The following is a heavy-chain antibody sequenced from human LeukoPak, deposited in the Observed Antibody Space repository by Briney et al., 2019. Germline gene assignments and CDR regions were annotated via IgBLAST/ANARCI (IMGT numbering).Heavy chain of an antibody. J-gene: IGHJ4*02. CDR3: ARRLVNDADSQVSDG. Sequence: PSETLSLTCAVYSGSFNGYYWSWIRQFPGKGLEWIGEINDSGNTNYNPSLKSRVTLSVDTSKNQFSLRLGSVTAADTAVYYCARRLVNDADSQVSDGWGQGILVTVSS. V-gene: IGHV4-34*01. CDR1: SGSFNGYY. D-gene: IGHD6-19*01. CDR2: INDSGNT.